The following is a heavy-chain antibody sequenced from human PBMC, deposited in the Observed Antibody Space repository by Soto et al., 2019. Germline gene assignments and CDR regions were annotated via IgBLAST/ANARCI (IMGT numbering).Heavy chain of an antibody. CDR2: ISSSSSTI. CDR1: GFTFSSYS. V-gene: IGHV3-48*01. CDR3: AREDILTGYYFDY. J-gene: IGHJ4*02. Sequence: PGGSLRLSCAASGFTFSSYSMNWVRQAPGKGLEWVSYISSSSSTIYYADSVKGRFTISRDNAKNSLYLQMNSLRAEDTAVYYCAREDILTGYYFDYWGQGTLVTVSS. D-gene: IGHD3-9*01.